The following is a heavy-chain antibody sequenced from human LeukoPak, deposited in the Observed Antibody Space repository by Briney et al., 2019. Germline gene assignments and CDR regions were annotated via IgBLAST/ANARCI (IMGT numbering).Heavy chain of an antibody. D-gene: IGHD3-3*01. CDR2: INPSGGST. V-gene: IGHV1-46*01. J-gene: IGHJ4*01. CDR1: GYTFTSYY. CDR3: GGDFYDFWSGYRGPDY. Sequence: ASVKVSCKASGYTFTSYYMHWVRQAPGQGLEWMGIINPSGGSTSYAQKFQGRVTMTRDTSTSTVYMELSSLRSEDTAVYYCGGDFYDFWSGYRGPDYWGQGNLVTVSS.